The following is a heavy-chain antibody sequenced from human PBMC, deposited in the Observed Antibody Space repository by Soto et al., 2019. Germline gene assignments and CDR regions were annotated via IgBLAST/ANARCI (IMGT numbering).Heavy chain of an antibody. CDR1: GFTFKIYA. CDR3: AREDDSGYRYFNYGLDV. Sequence: QAHLVESGGGVVQPGKSLRLSCAASGFTFKIYALHWVRQAPGKGLEWVSVISFDGDKKYYADSVKGRFTISRDNFKNTLYLQMNNLKIEDAALYFCAREDDSGYRYFNYGLDVWGQGTTVTVSS. CDR2: ISFDGDKK. J-gene: IGHJ6*02. D-gene: IGHD2-21*02. V-gene: IGHV3-30-3*01.